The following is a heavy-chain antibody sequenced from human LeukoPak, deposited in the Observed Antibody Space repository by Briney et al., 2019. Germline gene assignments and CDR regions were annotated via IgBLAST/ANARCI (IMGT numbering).Heavy chain of an antibody. CDR3: ARVYSSGWNDY. V-gene: IGHV3-21*01. CDR2: ISSSSYI. CDR1: GFTFSSYS. J-gene: IGHJ4*02. Sequence: GGSLRLSCAASGFTFSSYSMNWVRQAPGKGLEWVSSISSSSYIYYADSVKGRFTISRDNAKNSLYLQMNSLRAEDTAVYYCARVYSSGWNDYWGQGTLVTVSS. D-gene: IGHD6-19*01.